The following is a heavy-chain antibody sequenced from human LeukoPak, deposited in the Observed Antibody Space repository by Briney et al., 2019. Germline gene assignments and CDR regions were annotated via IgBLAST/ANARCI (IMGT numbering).Heavy chain of an antibody. CDR2: IWYDGSNK. J-gene: IGHJ6*02. CDR1: GFTFSSYG. Sequence: GGSLRLSCAASGFTFSSYGMHWVRQAPGKGLEWVAVIWYDGSNKYYADSVKGRFTISRDNSKNTLYLQMNSLRAEDTAVYYCAREYTYYYGSSGYHYYYYYGMDVWGQGTTVTVSS. D-gene: IGHD3-22*01. V-gene: IGHV3-33*01. CDR3: AREYTYYYGSSGYHYYYYYGMDV.